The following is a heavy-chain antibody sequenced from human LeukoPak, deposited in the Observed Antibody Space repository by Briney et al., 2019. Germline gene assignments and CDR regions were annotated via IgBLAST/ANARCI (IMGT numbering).Heavy chain of an antibody. CDR2: INPNSGGT. CDR3: ASCATDYYDFWSGSGAFDI. J-gene: IGHJ3*02. CDR1: GYTFTGYY. V-gene: IGHV1-2*02. D-gene: IGHD3-3*01. Sequence: ASVKVSCKASGYTFTGYYMHWVRQAPGQGLEWMGWINPNSGGTNYAQKFQGRVTMTRDTSISTAYMELSRLRSDDTAVYYCASCATDYYDFWSGSGAFDIWGQGTMVTVSS.